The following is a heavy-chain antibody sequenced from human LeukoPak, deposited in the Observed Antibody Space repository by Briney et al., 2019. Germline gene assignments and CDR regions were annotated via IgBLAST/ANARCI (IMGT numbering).Heavy chain of an antibody. CDR3: AREYCSSTSCLYDY. Sequence: GGSLRLSCAASGFTFSSYSMNWVRQAPGKGLEWVSYISSSRSTIYYADSVKGRFTISRNNAKNSLYLQMNSLRAEDTAVYYCAREYCSSTSCLYDYWGQGTLVTVSS. V-gene: IGHV3-48*01. D-gene: IGHD2-2*01. J-gene: IGHJ4*02. CDR2: ISSSRSTI. CDR1: GFTFSSYS.